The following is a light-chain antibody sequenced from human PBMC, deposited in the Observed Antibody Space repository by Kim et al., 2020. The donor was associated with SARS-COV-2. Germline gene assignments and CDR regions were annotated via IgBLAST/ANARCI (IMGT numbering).Light chain of an antibody. V-gene: IGLV2-14*03. Sequence: QSALTHPASVSGSPGQSISISCTGTSSDVGDNNSVSWYQQHPGKAPKLIIYDVNMRPSGVSYRFSGSKSGNAASLSISGLQAEDEADYYCSSFTSSYTYVFGTGTKVTVL. J-gene: IGLJ1*01. CDR3: SSFTSSYTYV. CDR2: DVN. CDR1: SSDVGDNNS.